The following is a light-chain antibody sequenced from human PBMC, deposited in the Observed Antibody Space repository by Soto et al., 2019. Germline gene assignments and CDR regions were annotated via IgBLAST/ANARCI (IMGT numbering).Light chain of an antibody. CDR2: DVS. V-gene: IGKV1-5*01. CDR3: QQYDSSRT. Sequence: DVHMTQCRSTLSASVGDRVTITCRASQNIGTWLAWYQQKPGGAPRLLIYDVSNLESGVPSRFSGSGSGPEFTLTITSLQPEDFGIYYCQQYDSSRTFGQGTKVDIK. CDR1: QNIGTW. J-gene: IGKJ1*01.